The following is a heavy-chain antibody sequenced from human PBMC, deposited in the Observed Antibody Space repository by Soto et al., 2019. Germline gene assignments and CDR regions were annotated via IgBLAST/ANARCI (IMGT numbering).Heavy chain of an antibody. Sequence: GASVKVSCKASGGTFSSYAISWVPQAPGQGLEWMGGIIPIFGTANYAQKFQGRVTITADKSTSTAYMELSSLRSEDTAVYHCARGKWELVYYFDYWGQGTLVTVSS. CDR2: IIPIFGTA. V-gene: IGHV1-69*06. J-gene: IGHJ4*02. CDR3: ARGKWELVYYFDY. CDR1: GGTFSSYA. D-gene: IGHD1-26*01.